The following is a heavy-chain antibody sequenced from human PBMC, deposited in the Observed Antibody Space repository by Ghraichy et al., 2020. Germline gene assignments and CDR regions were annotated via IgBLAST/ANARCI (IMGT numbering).Heavy chain of an antibody. D-gene: IGHD4-23*01. CDR1: GFTFSSYA. Sequence: GGSLRLSCAASGFTFSSYAMSWVRQAPGKGLEWVSAISSGGSTYYADSVKGRFTISRDNSRNTLYLQMNSLRADDTAVYYCAKEGVIPHFDYWGQGTLVTVSS. CDR3: AKEGVIPHFDY. J-gene: IGHJ4*02. CDR2: ISSGGST. V-gene: IGHV3-23*01.